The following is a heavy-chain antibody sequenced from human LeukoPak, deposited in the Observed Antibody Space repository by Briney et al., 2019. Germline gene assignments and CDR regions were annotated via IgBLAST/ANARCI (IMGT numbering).Heavy chain of an antibody. CDR2: IWDDGRNK. V-gene: IGHV3-33*01. D-gene: IGHD1-26*01. J-gene: IGHJ4*02. CDR1: GFTFSSYG. Sequence: PGGSLRLSCAASGFTFSSYGMHWVRQAPGKGLEWVAVIWDDGRNKYYADSVKGRFTISRDNSKNTLYLQMNSLRAEDTAVYYCASEGGSGSYYYFDYWGQGTLVTVSS. CDR3: ASEGGSGSYYYFDY.